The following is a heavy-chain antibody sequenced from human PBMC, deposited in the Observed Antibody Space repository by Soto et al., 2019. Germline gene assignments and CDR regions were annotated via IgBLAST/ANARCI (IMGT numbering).Heavy chain of an antibody. CDR1: GGSISSSSYY. Sequence: PSETLSLTCTVSGGSISSSSYYWGWILHPPGKGLEWIGNIYYSGSAYYNPSLKSRVTISVDMSKNNFSLKLSSVTAADTAVYYCARRAATWPYYYYYGMDVWGQGTTVTVSS. V-gene: IGHV4-39*02. CDR3: ARRAATWPYYYYYGMDV. J-gene: IGHJ6*02. CDR2: IYYSGSA. D-gene: IGHD1-26*01.